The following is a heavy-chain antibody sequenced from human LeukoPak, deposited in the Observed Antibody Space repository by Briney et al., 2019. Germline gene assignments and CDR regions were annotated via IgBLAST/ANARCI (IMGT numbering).Heavy chain of an antibody. CDR3: ARDFSSSSTVYYYYYMDV. Sequence: SETLSLTCTVSGGSISSSSYYWGWIRQPPGKGLEWIGSICYSGSTYYNPSLKSRVTISVDTSKNQFSLKLSSVTAADTAMYYCARDFSSSSTVYYYYYMDVWGKGTTVTVSS. V-gene: IGHV4-39*07. CDR1: GGSISSSSYY. D-gene: IGHD6-6*01. J-gene: IGHJ6*03. CDR2: ICYSGST.